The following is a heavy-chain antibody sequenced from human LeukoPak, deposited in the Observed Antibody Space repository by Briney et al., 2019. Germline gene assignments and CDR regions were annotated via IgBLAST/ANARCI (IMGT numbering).Heavy chain of an antibody. CDR3: ARGRSHRGGWSLTPVYYFDY. Sequence: ASVKVSCKASGYTFTGYYMHWVRQAPGQGLEWMGWINPNSGGTNYAQKFQGRVTMTRGTSISTAYMELSRLRSDDTAVYYCARGRSHRGGWSLTPVYYFDYWGQGTLVTVSS. D-gene: IGHD6-19*01. J-gene: IGHJ4*02. V-gene: IGHV1-2*02. CDR2: INPNSGGT. CDR1: GYTFTGYY.